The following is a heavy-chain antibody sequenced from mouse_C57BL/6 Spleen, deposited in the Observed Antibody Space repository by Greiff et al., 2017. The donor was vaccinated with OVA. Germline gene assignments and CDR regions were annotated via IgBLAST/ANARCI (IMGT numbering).Heavy chain of an antibody. D-gene: IGHD1-1*01. CDR1: GFNIKDDY. V-gene: IGHV14-4*01. J-gene: IGHJ2*01. CDR2: IDPENGDT. CDR3: TAYYYGHN. Sequence: VQLQQSGAELVRPGASVKLSCTASGFNIKDDYMHWVKQRPEQGLEWIGWIDPENGDTEYASKFQGKATITADTSSNTAYLQLSSLTSEDTAVYYCTAYYYGHNWGQGTTLTVSS.